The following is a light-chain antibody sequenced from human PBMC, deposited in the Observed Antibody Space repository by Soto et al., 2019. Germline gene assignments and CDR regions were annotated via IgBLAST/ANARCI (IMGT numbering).Light chain of an antibody. Sequence: SVLTQPASVSGSPGQSITISCPGTSSDVGAYDFVSWYQQHPDKAPKLMIYEVIYRPSGVSNRFSGSKSVNTATLTISGLQAEDEGDYYCSSYTTSSTRVFGTGTKVTVL. V-gene: IGLV2-14*03. J-gene: IGLJ1*01. CDR2: EVI. CDR3: SSYTTSSTRV. CDR1: SSDVGAYDF.